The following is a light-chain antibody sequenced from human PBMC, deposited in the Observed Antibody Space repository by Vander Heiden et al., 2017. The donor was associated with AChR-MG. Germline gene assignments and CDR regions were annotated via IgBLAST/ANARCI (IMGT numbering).Light chain of an antibody. V-gene: IGKV1-5*03. CDR3: QRYKTYPLT. Sequence: DIQMTQSHSTLSASVGDRVTITCRASQSISGWLAWYQQKPGEGPNLLIYKASSLESGVSSRFSGSGSGTEFTLTISSLQPDDAATYYCQRYKTYPLTFGGGTKVGIK. J-gene: IGKJ4*01. CDR2: KAS. CDR1: QSISGW.